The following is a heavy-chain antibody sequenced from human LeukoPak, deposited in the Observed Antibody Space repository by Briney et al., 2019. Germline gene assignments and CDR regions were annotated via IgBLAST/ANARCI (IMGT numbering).Heavy chain of an antibody. Sequence: PSETLSLTCTVSGGSISSSSYYWGWIRQPPGKGLEWIGSIYYSGSTYYNPSLKSRVTISVDTSKNQFSLKLSSVTAADTAVYYCARESAPYYDSSGYPDYWGQGTLVTVSS. CDR3: ARESAPYYDSSGYPDY. J-gene: IGHJ4*02. CDR1: GGSISSSSYY. D-gene: IGHD3-22*01. V-gene: IGHV4-39*02. CDR2: IYYSGST.